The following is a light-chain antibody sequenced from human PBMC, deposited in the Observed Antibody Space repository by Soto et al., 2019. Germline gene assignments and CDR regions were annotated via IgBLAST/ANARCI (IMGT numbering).Light chain of an antibody. CDR3: QQYGSSPWT. CDR2: GES. Sequence: EIVLTQSPGTLSLSPGERATLSCRASQSVSSSFLAWYQQKPGQAPRLLIYGESSRATGIPDRFSGSGSGTDFTLTISGLEPEDFAVYYCQQYGSSPWTFGQGTKVEIK. V-gene: IGKV3-20*01. CDR1: QSVSSSF. J-gene: IGKJ1*01.